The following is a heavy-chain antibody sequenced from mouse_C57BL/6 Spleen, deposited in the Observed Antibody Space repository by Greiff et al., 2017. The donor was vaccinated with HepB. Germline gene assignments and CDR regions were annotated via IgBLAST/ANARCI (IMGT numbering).Heavy chain of an antibody. CDR3: ARENYSNKGYAMDY. CDR1: GFSLTSYG. CDR2: IWSGGST. D-gene: IGHD2-5*01. Sequence: VQLQESGPGLVQPSQSLSITCTVSGFSLTSYGVHWVRQSPGKGLEWLGVIWSGGSTDYNAAFISRLSISKDNSKSQVFFKMNSLQADDTAIYYCARENYSNKGYAMDYWGQGTSVTVSS. V-gene: IGHV2-2*01. J-gene: IGHJ4*01.